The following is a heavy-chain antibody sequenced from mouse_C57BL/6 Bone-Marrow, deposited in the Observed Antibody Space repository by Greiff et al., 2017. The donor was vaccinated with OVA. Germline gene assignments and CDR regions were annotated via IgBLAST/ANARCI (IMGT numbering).Heavy chain of an antibody. CDR3: VRYGNYWYFDV. V-gene: IGHV1-64*01. CDR2: IHPNSGST. J-gene: IGHJ1*03. D-gene: IGHD2-1*01. CDR1: GYTFTSYW. Sequence: QVQLQQPGAELVKPGASVKLSCKASGYTFTSYWMHWVKQRPGQGLEWIGMIHPNSGSTNYNEKFKSKATLTVDKSSSTAYMQLSSLTSEDSAVYYCVRYGNYWYFDVWGTGTTVTVSS.